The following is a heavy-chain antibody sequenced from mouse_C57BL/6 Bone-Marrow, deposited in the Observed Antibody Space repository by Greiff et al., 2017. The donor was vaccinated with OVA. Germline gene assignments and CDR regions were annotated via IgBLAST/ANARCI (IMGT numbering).Heavy chain of an antibody. CDR1: GYTFTSYW. J-gene: IGHJ2*01. Sequence: QLQQPGAELVMPGASVKLSCKASGYTFTSYWMHWVKQRPGQGLEWIGEIDPSDSYTNYNQKFKGKSTLTVDKSSSTAYMQVSSLTSEDSAVYYCARKRNYVYFDYWGQGTTLTVSS. CDR3: ARKRNYVYFDY. D-gene: IGHD1-1*01. V-gene: IGHV1-69*01. CDR2: IDPSDSYT.